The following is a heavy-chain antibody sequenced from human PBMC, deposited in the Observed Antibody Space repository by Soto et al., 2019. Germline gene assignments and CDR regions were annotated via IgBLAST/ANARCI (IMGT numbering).Heavy chain of an antibody. CDR2: IIPIFGTA. V-gene: IGHV1-69*01. D-gene: IGHD2-2*01. CDR3: ARYTDQADYYYGMDV. J-gene: IGHJ6*02. Sequence: QVQLVQSGAEVKKPGSSVKVSCKASGGTFSSYAISWVRQAPGQGLEWMGGIIPIFGTANYAQKFQGRVTITADESTSKAYMEQSSLRSEDTAVYYCARYTDQADYYYGMDVWGQGTTFTVSS. CDR1: GGTFSSYA.